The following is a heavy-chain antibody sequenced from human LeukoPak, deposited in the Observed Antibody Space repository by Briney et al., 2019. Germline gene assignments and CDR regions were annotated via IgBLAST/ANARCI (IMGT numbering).Heavy chain of an antibody. D-gene: IGHD5-24*01. CDR2: ISSSSSTI. Sequence: GGSLRLSRAASGFTFSSYSMNWVRQAPGKGLEWVSYISSSSSTIYYADSVKGRFTISRDNAKNSLYLQMNSLRAEDTAVYYCARDKSGYNWGYFDYWGQGTLVTVSS. V-gene: IGHV3-48*01. CDR1: GFTFSSYS. J-gene: IGHJ4*02. CDR3: ARDKSGYNWGYFDY.